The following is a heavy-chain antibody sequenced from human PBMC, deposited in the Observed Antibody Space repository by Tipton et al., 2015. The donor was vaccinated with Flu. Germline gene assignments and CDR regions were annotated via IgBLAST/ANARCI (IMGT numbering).Heavy chain of an antibody. D-gene: IGHD3-10*02. CDR2: IYPSGTT. CDR3: ARLSYYDVDLKNFYFDY. Sequence: TLSLTCTVSGGSISSSNKYWGWFRQPPGKRLELIGSIYPSGTTYYNPSLKSRVTISVDTSKSQFSLMLRSVTAADTAVYYCARLSYYDVDLKNFYFDYWGQGALVTVSS. J-gene: IGHJ4*02. CDR1: GGSISSSNKY. V-gene: IGHV4-39*01.